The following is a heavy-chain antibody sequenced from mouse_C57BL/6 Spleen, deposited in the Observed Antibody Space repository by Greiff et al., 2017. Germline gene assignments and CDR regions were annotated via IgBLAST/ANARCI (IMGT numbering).Heavy chain of an antibody. J-gene: IGHJ3*01. D-gene: IGHD4-1*01. CDR2: ISSGSSTI. CDR1: GFTFSDYG. CDR3: ARRTGTWFAY. V-gene: IGHV5-17*01. Sequence: EVNLVESGGGLVKPGGSLKLSCAASGFTFSDYGMHWVRQAPEKGLEWVAYISSGSSTIYYADTVKGRFTISRDNAKNTLFLQMTSLRSEDTAMYYCARRTGTWFAYWAQGTLVTVSA.